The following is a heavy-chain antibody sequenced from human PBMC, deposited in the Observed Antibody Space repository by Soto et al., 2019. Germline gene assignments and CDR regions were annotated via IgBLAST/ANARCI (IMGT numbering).Heavy chain of an antibody. CDR2: VYNDGSA. CDR1: GVSISSGNW. J-gene: IGHJ4*02. D-gene: IGHD3-22*01. CDR3: ARLVYDSRLNYLYFDH. Sequence: PSETLSLTCDVSGVSISSGNWWSWVPQPPGKGLEWIAEVYNDGSANYHPSLESRATISVDRSKNQFSLRLSSVTAADTGKYYCARLVYDSRLNYLYFDHWGQGTLVTVSS. V-gene: IGHV4-4*02.